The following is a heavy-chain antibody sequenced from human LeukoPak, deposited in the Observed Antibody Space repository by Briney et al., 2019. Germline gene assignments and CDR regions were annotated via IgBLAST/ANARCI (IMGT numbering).Heavy chain of an antibody. CDR1: GGSISRYY. Sequence: PSETLSLTRTHPGGSISRYYRSWIPHPPRKGLERIGYIYYSGSTHYNPSLTSRVTISVATSMNQLSLKLRSATAADTALYYCARHGIAVAGRNYYYYYMDVWGKGTTVTVSS. D-gene: IGHD6-19*01. CDR2: IYYSGST. V-gene: IGHV4-59*08. J-gene: IGHJ6*03. CDR3: ARHGIAVAGRNYYYYYMDV.